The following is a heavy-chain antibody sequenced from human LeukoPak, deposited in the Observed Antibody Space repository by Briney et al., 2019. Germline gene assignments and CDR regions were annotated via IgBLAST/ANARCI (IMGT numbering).Heavy chain of an antibody. Sequence: LSLTCSVSGAPLKSHYWTWIRQAPGKGLEWVSYISSSGSTIYYADSVKGRFTISRDNAKDSLYLQMNSLRVGDTAVYYCARQYDYWGQGTLVTVSS. V-gene: IGHV3-48*03. CDR2: ISSSGSTI. J-gene: IGHJ4*02. D-gene: IGHD4-11*01. CDR1: GAPLKSHY. CDR3: ARQYDY.